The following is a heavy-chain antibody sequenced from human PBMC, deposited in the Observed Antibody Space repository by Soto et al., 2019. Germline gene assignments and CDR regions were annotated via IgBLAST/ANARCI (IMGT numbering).Heavy chain of an antibody. CDR1: GGSFSGYY. CDR2: INHSGST. Sequence: PSETLSLTCAVYGGSFSGYYWSWIRQPPGKGLEWIGEINHSGSTNYNPSLKSRVTISVDTSKNQFSLKLSSVTAADTAVYYCARGGDIAAAGNWFDPWGQGTLVT. V-gene: IGHV4-34*01. J-gene: IGHJ5*02. CDR3: ARGGDIAAAGNWFDP. D-gene: IGHD6-13*01.